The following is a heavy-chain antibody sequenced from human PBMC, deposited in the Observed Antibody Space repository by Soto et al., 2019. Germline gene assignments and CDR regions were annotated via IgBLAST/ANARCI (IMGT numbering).Heavy chain of an antibody. Sequence: ASVKVSCKASGYTFTGYYMHWVRQAPGQGLEWMGWINPNSGGTNYAQKFQGRVTMTRDTSISTAYMELSRLRSDDTAVYYCARGSDSSGYTTYYYYYYGMDVWGQGTTVTSP. V-gene: IGHV1-2*02. D-gene: IGHD3-22*01. J-gene: IGHJ6*02. CDR3: ARGSDSSGYTTYYYYYYGMDV. CDR2: INPNSGGT. CDR1: GYTFTGYY.